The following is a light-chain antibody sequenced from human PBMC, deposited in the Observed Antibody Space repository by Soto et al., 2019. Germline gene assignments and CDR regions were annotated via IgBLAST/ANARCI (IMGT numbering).Light chain of an antibody. CDR2: DIS. CDR3: QQYRSYSYT. J-gene: IGKJ2*01. Sequence: EVVMTQSPATLSVSPGERAALSCRASQTVSRNLAWYQQRPGQAPRLLIYDISNRATGVPARFSGSGSETEFTLTIRSLQSEDSATYYCQQYRSYSYTFGPGTKVDIK. CDR1: QTVSRN. V-gene: IGKV3-15*01.